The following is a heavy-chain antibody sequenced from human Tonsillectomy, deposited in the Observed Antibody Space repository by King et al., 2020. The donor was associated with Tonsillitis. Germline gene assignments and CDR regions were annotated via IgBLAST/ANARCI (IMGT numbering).Heavy chain of an antibody. Sequence: VQLVESGGGLVQPGGSLRLSCAASGFIVNSFWMSWVRQAPGKGLEWVATINEEGSKRYYLDSVKGRFTISSDNAKNSLYLQMNSLGADDTAVYYCARDDGGGWYSDYWGQGTLVTASS. D-gene: IGHD6-19*01. CDR1: GFIVNSFW. CDR2: INEEGSKR. V-gene: IGHV3-7*01. CDR3: ARDDGGGWYSDY. J-gene: IGHJ4*02.